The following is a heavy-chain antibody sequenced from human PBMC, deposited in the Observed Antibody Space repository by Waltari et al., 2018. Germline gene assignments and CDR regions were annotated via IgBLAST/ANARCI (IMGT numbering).Heavy chain of an antibody. J-gene: IGHJ5*02. D-gene: IGHD6-13*01. V-gene: IGHV1-3*01. Sequence: QVQLVQSGAEVKKPGASVKVSCKASGYTFTSYAMHWVRQAPGQRLEWMGWINAGNGNTKYSQKFQDRVTITRDTSASTAYMELSSLRSEDTAVYYCARAGRQQLVRETDWFDPWGQGTLVTVSS. CDR1: GYTFTSYA. CDR3: ARAGRQQLVRETDWFDP. CDR2: INAGNGNT.